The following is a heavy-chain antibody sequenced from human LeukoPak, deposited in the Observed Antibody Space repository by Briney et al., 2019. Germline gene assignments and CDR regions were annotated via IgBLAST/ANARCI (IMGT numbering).Heavy chain of an antibody. J-gene: IGHJ3*02. D-gene: IGHD3-10*01. V-gene: IGHV3-21*01. CDR1: GFTFSSYS. CDR3: ARGITMVRGVIPNAFDI. Sequence: PGGSLRLSCAASGFTFSSYSMNWVRQAPGKGLEWVSSISSSSSYIYYADSVKGRFTISRDNAKNSLYLQMNSLRAEDTAVYYCARGITMVRGVIPNAFDIWGQGTMVTVSS. CDR2: ISSSSSYI.